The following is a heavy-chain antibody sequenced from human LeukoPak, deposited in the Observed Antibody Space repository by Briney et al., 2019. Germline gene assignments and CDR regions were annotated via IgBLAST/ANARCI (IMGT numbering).Heavy chain of an antibody. CDR1: GFTVGNNY. CDR3: TADAISGGKLDH. CDR2: IYSGGDT. J-gene: IGHJ4*02. D-gene: IGHD3-10*02. V-gene: IGHV3-66*01. Sequence: PGGSLRLSCAASGFTVGNNYMNWVRQAPGKGLEWVSVIYSGGDTFYADSGKGRFIMSRDNSKNTLYLQMNSLRAEDTAVYYCTADAISGGKLDHWGQGTLVEVSS.